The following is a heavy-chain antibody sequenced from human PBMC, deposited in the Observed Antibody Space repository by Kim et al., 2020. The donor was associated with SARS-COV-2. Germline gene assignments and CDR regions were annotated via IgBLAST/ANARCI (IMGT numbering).Heavy chain of an antibody. J-gene: IGHJ4*01. CDR1: GFTVSNYY. CDR3: GGAGCAYDSSGYYCHFD. D-gene: IGHD3-22*01. CDR2: ISSDGST. Sequence: GGSLRLSCAASGFTVSNYYMRWVRQAPGKGLEWVAVISSDGSTYYSASAMNGCSIFTGDTTNNLQLQQNNLITDEATAEYYSGGAGCAYDSSGYYCHFD. V-gene: IGHV3-66*01.